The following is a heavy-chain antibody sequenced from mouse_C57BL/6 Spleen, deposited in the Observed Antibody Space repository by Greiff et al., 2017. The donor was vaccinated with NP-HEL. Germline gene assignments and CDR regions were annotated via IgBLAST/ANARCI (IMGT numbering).Heavy chain of an antibody. CDR3: ARRAYYDYEGYFDV. Sequence: QVQLKQPGAELVMPGASVKLSCKASGYTFTSYWMHWVKQRPGQGLEWIGEIDPSDSYTNYNQKFKGKSTLTVDKSSSTAYMQLSSLTSEDSAVYYCARRAYYDYEGYFDVWGTGTTVTVSS. D-gene: IGHD2-4*01. V-gene: IGHV1-69*01. J-gene: IGHJ1*03. CDR2: IDPSDSYT. CDR1: GYTFTSYW.